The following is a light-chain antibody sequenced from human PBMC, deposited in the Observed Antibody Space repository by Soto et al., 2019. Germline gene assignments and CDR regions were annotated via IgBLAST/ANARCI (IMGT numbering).Light chain of an antibody. CDR2: AAS. CDR3: HQSHSTSFT. Sequence: DLQMTQSPSSLSASVGDRVTITCRASQSISSFLNWYQQKPGKAPKLLIYAASSLQSGVPSRFSGSGSGTDFTLTISSLQPEDFATYYCHQSHSTSFTFGPGTKVDIK. CDR1: QSISSF. J-gene: IGKJ3*01. V-gene: IGKV1-39*01.